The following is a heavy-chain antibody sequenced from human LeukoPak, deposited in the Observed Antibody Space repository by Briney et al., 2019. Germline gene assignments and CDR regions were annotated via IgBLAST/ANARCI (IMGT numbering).Heavy chain of an antibody. CDR3: ARSARLMKGVVEVTALDD. J-gene: IGHJ4*02. CDR2: IRYDGGNK. V-gene: IGHV3-30*02. Sequence: PGGSLRLSCAASGFTFSSYGMHWVRQAPGKGLEWVAFIRYDGGNKYYADSVKGRFTISRDNAKNSLYLQMNSLRADDTAVYYCARSARLMKGVVEVTALDDWGQGTLVTVSS. CDR1: GFTFSSYG. D-gene: IGHD3-3*01.